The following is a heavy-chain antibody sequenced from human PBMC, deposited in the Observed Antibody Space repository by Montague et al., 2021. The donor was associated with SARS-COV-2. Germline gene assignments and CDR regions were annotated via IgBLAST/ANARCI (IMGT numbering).Heavy chain of an antibody. CDR2: IYYSGTT. V-gene: IGHV4-59*01. Sequence: SETLSLTCTVSGGSISSYYWNWIRETPGKRLEWIGYIYYSGTTNYNPSLKSRVTISLDTPKNQFSLNLNSVTAADTAIYYCARDQAAKISFKGAFDIWGQGRMVTVSS. CDR3: ARDQAAKISFKGAFDI. J-gene: IGHJ3*02. CDR1: GGSISSYY. D-gene: IGHD3-3*01.